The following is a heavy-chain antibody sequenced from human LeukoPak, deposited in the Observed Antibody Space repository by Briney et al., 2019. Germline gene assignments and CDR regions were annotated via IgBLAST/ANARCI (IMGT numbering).Heavy chain of an antibody. CDR2: IGRDGGGI. V-gene: IGHV3-23*01. CDR3: AKYAPPSTMVTRFFDY. D-gene: IGHD5/OR15-5a*01. J-gene: IGHJ4*02. Sequence: GGSLRLSCAASGFSLSSYAMTWVRQAPGKGLEWVSVIGRDGGGIQYADSVKGRLSISRDTSKNTLYLQMNSLRAEDTAVYYCAKYAPPSTMVTRFFDYWGQGTLVTVSS. CDR1: GFSLSSYA.